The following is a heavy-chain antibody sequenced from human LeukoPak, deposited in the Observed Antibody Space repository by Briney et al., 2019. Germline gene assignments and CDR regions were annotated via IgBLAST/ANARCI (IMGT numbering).Heavy chain of an antibody. D-gene: IGHD2-2*01. CDR3: ARESYCGSINCVTYFFDN. J-gene: IGHJ4*02. CDR2: ISGRSKYN. Sequence: GGSLRLSCEASGFTFRTYGMVWLRQAPGMGMEWVSSISGRSKYNYYEYSEKGRFTITRDNTNNSQYPQINSLRDEDTVVYYCARESYCGSINCVTYFFDNWGQGTLVTVSS. CDR1: GFTFRTYG. V-gene: IGHV3-21*01.